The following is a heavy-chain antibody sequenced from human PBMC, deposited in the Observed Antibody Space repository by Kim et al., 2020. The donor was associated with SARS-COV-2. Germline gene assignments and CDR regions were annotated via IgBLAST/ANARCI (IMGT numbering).Heavy chain of an antibody. CDR2: ISGSGGST. D-gene: IGHD2-8*01. CDR3: ANPPGAREVYARESVGMDV. V-gene: IGHV3-23*01. J-gene: IGHJ6*02. Sequence: GGSLRLSCAASGFTFSSYAMSWVRQAPGKGLEWVSAISGSGGSTYYADSVKGRFTISRDNSKNTLYLQMNSLRAEDTAVYYCANPPGAREVYARESVGMDVWGQGTTVTVSS. CDR1: GFTFSSYA.